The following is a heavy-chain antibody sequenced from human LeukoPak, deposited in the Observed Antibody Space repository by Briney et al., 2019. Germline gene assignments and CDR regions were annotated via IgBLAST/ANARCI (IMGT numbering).Heavy chain of an antibody. CDR2: ISWNSAST. CDR3: AKDLKDYYYNGMDV. Sequence: GGSLRLSCAASGFTFDNYAMHWVRHAPGGSQEWVSVISWNSASTGYADSVKGRFTHSRDNAKNSLYLQMNSLRPADTALYYCAKDLKDYYYNGMDVWGQGTTVTVSS. V-gene: IGHV3-9*01. J-gene: IGHJ6*02. CDR1: GFTFDNYA.